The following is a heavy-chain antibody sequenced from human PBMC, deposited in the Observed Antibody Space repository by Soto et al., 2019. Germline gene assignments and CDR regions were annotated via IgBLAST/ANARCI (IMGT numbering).Heavy chain of an antibody. CDR3: ANFGGNSPS. CDR2: INSDGTAT. V-gene: IGHV3-74*01. J-gene: IGHJ4*02. CDR1: GFTFTCCY. Sequence: EVQLVQSGGGLVQPGGSLRLSCAASGFTFTCCYMHWVRQTPGKGLVWVSRINSDGTATSYADSVKGRFTVSRDNAKNTLYLQMDILRAEDTAVYYCANFGGNSPSWSQGTLVTVSS. D-gene: IGHD2-21*01.